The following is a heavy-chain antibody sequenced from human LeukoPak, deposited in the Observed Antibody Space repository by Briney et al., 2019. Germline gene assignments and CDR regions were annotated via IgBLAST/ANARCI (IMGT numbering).Heavy chain of an antibody. J-gene: IGHJ6*02. CDR1: GGTFSSYA. CDR3: ARWSYDILTGYPADYYGMDV. CDR2: IIPIFGTA. D-gene: IGHD3-9*01. Sequence: SVTVSCKASGGTFSSYAISWVRQAPRQGLEWMGGIIPIFGTANYAQKFQGRVTITADESTSTAYMELSSLRSEDTAVYYCARWSYDILTGYPADYYGMDVWGQGTTVTVSS. V-gene: IGHV1-69*01.